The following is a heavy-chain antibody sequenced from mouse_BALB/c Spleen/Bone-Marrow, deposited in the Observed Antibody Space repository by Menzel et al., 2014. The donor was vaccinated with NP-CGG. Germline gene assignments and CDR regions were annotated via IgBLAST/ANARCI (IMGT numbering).Heavy chain of an antibody. J-gene: IGHJ4*01. CDR1: GYTFTNYI. Sequence: EVQLQQSGPEVVKPGASLKVSCKASGYTFTNYILHWVKLKPGQGLEWIGYINPYNDGSKYNENFKGKATLTSDKSSSTVYMEFSSLTSEDSAVYYCVRHDYGSSYAMDYLGQGTSVPVSS. CDR2: INPYNDGS. CDR3: VRHDYGSSYAMDY. D-gene: IGHD1-1*01. V-gene: IGHV1-14*01.